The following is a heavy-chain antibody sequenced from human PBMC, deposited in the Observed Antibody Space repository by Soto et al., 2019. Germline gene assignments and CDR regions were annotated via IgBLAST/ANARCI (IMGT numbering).Heavy chain of an antibody. D-gene: IGHD3-10*01. CDR3: ARGGRSWDAFDI. J-gene: IGHJ3*02. V-gene: IGHV4-59*01. Sequence: QVQLQESGPGLVKPSETLSLTCTVSGGSISSYYWSWIRQPPGKGLEWIGYIHYSGSTNYNPALKSRVTISVDTSKNQFSLKLSSVTATDTAVYYCARGGRSWDAFDIWGQGTMVTVS. CDR2: IHYSGST. CDR1: GGSISSYY.